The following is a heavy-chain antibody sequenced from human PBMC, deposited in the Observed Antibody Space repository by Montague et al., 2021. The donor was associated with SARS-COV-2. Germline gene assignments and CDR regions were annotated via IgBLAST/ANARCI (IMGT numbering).Heavy chain of an antibody. Sequence: TLSLTCAVYGASFSTVFYCWSCLRPRPGQGLEWVGNNCGSGTNYYNPSLGSRVTISVDTSKNQFSLKLSSVTAADTAVYYCARWAPQTLTGISLRGESANDYWGQGTLVTVSS. CDR3: ARWAPQTLTGISLRGESANDY. V-gene: IGHV4-31*11. CDR2: NCGSGTN. J-gene: IGHJ4*02. CDR1: GASFSTVFYC. D-gene: IGHD1-26*01.